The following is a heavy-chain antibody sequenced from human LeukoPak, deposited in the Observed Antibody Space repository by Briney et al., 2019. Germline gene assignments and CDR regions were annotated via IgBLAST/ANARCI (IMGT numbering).Heavy chain of an antibody. J-gene: IGHJ4*02. CDR3: ARIDSSGYYGDY. CDR2: INPSGGST. V-gene: IGHV1-46*01. Sequence: ASVKVSCKASGYTFTSYYMHWVRQAPGQGLEWMGIINPSGGSTSYAQKFQGRVTMTRDTSTSTVYMELSSLRSEDTAVYYYARIDSSGYYGDYWGQGTLVTVSS. CDR1: GYTFTSYY. D-gene: IGHD3-22*01.